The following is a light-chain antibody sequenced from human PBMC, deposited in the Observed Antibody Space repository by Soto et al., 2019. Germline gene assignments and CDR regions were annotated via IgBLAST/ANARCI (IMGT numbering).Light chain of an antibody. Sequence: IVLTQSPGTLSLSPGERTTLSCRASQSISRYLAWYQQKPGQGPRLLIYGASSRATGTPDRFSGSGSGTDFTLTINRLEPEDFAVYYCQQYGNSPTFGQRTMADIK. J-gene: IGKJ1*01. CDR1: QSISRY. V-gene: IGKV3-20*01. CDR2: GAS. CDR3: QQYGNSPT.